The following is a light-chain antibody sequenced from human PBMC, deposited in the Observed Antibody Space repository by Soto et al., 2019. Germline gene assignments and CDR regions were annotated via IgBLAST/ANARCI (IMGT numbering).Light chain of an antibody. CDR1: QNINNY. Sequence: DIQRTQSPSSLSASVGDRVTITCRASQNINNYLSWYQQRPGKAPKLLIYAASSLQSGVPSRFSGSGSGTDFSLTISSLQPEDFATYYCQQSYGTPRTFGQGTKVDI. CDR2: AAS. V-gene: IGKV1-39*01. CDR3: QQSYGTPRT. J-gene: IGKJ1*01.